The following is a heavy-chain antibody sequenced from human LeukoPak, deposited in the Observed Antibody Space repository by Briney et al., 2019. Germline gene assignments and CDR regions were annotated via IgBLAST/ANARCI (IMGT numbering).Heavy chain of an antibody. V-gene: IGHV1-69*04. CDR2: IIPIFGIA. CDR3: ARVITGTTYRGFDP. Sequence: SVKVSCKASGGTFSSYAISWVRQAPGQGLEWMGRIIPIFGIANYAQKFQGRVTITADKSTCTAYMELSSLRSEDTAVYYCARVITGTTYRGFDPWGQGTLVTVSS. CDR1: GGTFSSYA. J-gene: IGHJ5*02. D-gene: IGHD1-7*01.